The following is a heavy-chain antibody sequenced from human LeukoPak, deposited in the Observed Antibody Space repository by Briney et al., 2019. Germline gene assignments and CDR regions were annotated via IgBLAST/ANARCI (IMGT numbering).Heavy chain of an antibody. J-gene: IGHJ6*04. V-gene: IGHV4-59*01. D-gene: IGHD2-2*01. CDR1: SGSISSYY. CDR2: IYYSGST. CDR3: ARMPNYYYGMDV. Sequence: PSETLSLTCTVSSGSISSYYWSWIRQPPGKGLEWIGYIYYSGSTNYNPSLKSRVTISVDTSKNQFSLKLSSVTAADTAVYYCARMPNYYYGMDVWGKGTTVTVSS.